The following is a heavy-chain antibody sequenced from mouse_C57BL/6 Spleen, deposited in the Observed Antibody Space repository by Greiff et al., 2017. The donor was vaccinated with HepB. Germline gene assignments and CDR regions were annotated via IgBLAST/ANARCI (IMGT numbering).Heavy chain of an antibody. CDR3: AKIDYDAPYYAMDY. V-gene: IGHV2-5*01. J-gene: IGHJ4*01. Sequence: QVQLQQSGPGLVQPSQSLSITCTVSGFSLTSYGVHWVRQSPGKGLEWLGVIWRGGSTDYNAAFMSRLSITKDNSKSQVFFKMNSLQADDTAIYYCAKIDYDAPYYAMDYWGQGTSVTVSS. CDR1: GFSLTSYG. D-gene: IGHD2-4*01. CDR2: IWRGGST.